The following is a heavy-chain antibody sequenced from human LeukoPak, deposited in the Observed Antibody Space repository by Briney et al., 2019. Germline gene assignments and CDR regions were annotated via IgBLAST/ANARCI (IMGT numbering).Heavy chain of an antibody. V-gene: IGHV4-39*07. CDR2: IYYSGST. CDR1: GGSISSSSYY. J-gene: IGHJ6*03. CDR3: ARVPKGFATTYYYYYYYMDV. Sequence: SETPSLTCTVSGGSISSSSYYWGWIRQPPGKGLEWIGSIYYSGSTYYNPSLKSRVTISVDTSKNQFSLKLSSVTAADTAVYYCARVPKGFATTYYYYYYYMDVWGKGTTVTVSS. D-gene: IGHD1-14*01.